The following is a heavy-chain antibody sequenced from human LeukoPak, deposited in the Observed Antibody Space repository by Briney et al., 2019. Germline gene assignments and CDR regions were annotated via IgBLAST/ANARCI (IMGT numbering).Heavy chain of an antibody. Sequence: PGESLRLSCAASGFTFSTYAMSWVRQPPGKGLKWVSSISGSGGSTDYADSVKGRFTISRDNSKNTLYLQMNSLRAEDTAIYYCAKDLGFVFTSMATDYWGLGTLVTVSS. CDR1: GFTFSTYA. CDR3: AKDLGFVFTSMATDY. V-gene: IGHV3-23*01. J-gene: IGHJ4*02. D-gene: IGHD1-1*01. CDR2: ISGSGGST.